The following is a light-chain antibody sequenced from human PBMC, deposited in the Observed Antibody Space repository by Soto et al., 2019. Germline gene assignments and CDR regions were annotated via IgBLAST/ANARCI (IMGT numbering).Light chain of an antibody. J-gene: IGLJ2*01. CDR2: DVN. Sequence: QSALTQPASVSGSPGQSITISCTGTSSDIGAYNFVSWYQQHPGKAPKLMLYDVNIRPSGVSNRFSGSKSGNTASLTISGLQAEDEADYYCTSWTTSNTMIFGGGTKSPS. CDR3: TSWTTSNTMI. CDR1: SSDIGAYNF. V-gene: IGLV2-14*03.